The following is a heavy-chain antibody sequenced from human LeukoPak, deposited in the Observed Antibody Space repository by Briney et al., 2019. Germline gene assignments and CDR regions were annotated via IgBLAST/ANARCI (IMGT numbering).Heavy chain of an antibody. V-gene: IGHV3-21*01. CDR1: GFTFSSYS. D-gene: IGHD2-2*02. Sequence: PGGSLRPSCAASGFTFSSYSMNWVRQAPGKGLEWVSSISSSSSYIYYADSVKGRFTISRDNAKNSLYLQMNSLRAEDTAVYYCARVDELLYSGFDYWGQGTLVTVSS. J-gene: IGHJ4*02. CDR3: ARVDELLYSGFDY. CDR2: ISSSSSYI.